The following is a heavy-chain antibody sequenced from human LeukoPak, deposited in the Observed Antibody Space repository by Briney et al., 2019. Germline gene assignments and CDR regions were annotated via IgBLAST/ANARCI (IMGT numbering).Heavy chain of an antibody. CDR2: ISCSGGST. Sequence: GGSLRLSCAASGFTFSRYAMSWVRQAPGKGLEWVSAISCSGGSTYYADSVKGRFTISRDNSKNTLYLQMNRLRAEDTAVYYCARTIAAAGLNWFDPWGQGTLVTVSS. J-gene: IGHJ5*02. CDR3: ARTIAAAGLNWFDP. D-gene: IGHD6-13*01. CDR1: GFTFSRYA. V-gene: IGHV3-23*01.